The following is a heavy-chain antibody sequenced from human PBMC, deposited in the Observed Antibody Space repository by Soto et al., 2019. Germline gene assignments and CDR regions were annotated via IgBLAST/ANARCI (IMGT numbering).Heavy chain of an antibody. V-gene: IGHV4-59*01. Sequence: SETLSLTCTVSGGSISSYYWSWIRQPPGKGLEWIGYIYYSGSTNYNPSLKSRVTISVDTSKNQFSLKLSSVTAADTAVYYCARDTEYSSSYYYYGMDVWGQGTTVTVSS. CDR1: GGSISSYY. D-gene: IGHD6-6*01. CDR3: ARDTEYSSSYYYYGMDV. CDR2: IYYSGST. J-gene: IGHJ6*02.